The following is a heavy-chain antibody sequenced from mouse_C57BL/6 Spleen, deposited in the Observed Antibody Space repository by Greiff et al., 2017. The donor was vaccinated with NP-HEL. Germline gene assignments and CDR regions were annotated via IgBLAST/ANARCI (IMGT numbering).Heavy chain of an antibody. CDR1: GYSFTGYY. Sequence: EVQRVESGPELVKPGASVKISCKASGYSFTGYYMNWVKQSPEKSLEWIGEINPSTGGTTYNQKFKAKATLTVDKSSSTAYMQLKSLTSEDSAVYYCARYYYGRREAMDYWGQGTSVTVSS. CDR2: INPSTGGT. J-gene: IGHJ4*01. V-gene: IGHV1-42*01. D-gene: IGHD1-1*01. CDR3: ARYYYGRREAMDY.